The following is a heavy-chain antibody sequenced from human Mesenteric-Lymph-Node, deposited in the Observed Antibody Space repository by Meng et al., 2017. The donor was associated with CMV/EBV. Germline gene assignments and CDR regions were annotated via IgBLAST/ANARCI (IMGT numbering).Heavy chain of an antibody. CDR2: VYNTGSI. CDR1: GDSISRSTW. CDR3: ARDRRGRFLETSSQPIDY. D-gene: IGHD3-3*01. J-gene: IGHJ4*02. Sequence: SETLSLTCAVSGDSISRSTWWSWVRQPPGKGLEWIGEVYNTGSINYNPSLRSRAAISVDKSKSQFSLKLSSLTAADTAVYYCARDRRGRFLETSSQPIDYWGQGTLVTVSS. V-gene: IGHV4-4*02.